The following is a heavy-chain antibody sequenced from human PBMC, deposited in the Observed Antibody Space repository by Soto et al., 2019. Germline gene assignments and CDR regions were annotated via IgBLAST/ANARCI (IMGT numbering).Heavy chain of an antibody. CDR3: ARAPLILTGYYNGEVFDP. V-gene: IGHV6-1*01. J-gene: IGHJ5*02. D-gene: IGHD3-9*01. CDR2: TYYRSKWYN. Sequence: PSQTLSLTCAISGDSVSSNSAAWNWIRQSPSRGLEWLGRTYYRSKWYNDYAVSVKSRITINPDTSKNQFSLQLNSVTPEDTAVYYCARAPLILTGYYNGEVFDPWGQGTLVTVSS. CDR1: GDSVSSNSAA.